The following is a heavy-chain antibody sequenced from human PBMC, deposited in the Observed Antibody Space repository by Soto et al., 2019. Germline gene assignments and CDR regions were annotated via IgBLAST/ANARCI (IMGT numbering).Heavy chain of an antibody. Sequence: SETLSLTCSVSGGSVNTKSYYWTWIRQSPGERLEWIGYIYYNGSVEYNPSLKSRLTISMDTSKNQFSLELKSVTSADTAVYFCAREGSDLRAWYRTSAFDIWGQGTLVTVSS. J-gene: IGHJ3*02. CDR3: AREGSDLRAWYRTSAFDI. CDR2: IYYNGSV. CDR1: GGSVNTKSYY. D-gene: IGHD6-13*01. V-gene: IGHV4-61*01.